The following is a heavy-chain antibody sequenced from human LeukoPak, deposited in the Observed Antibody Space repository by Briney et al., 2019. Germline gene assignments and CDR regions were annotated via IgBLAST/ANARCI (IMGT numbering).Heavy chain of an antibody. Sequence: GGSLSLSCAASGFTLSSAYISWVRQAPREGLQWLSAIYSDGHTSYSDSAKGRCTIFRDNSKNMLYHQMNSLRAHDTAVYYCAKSPSGWYFDAWGQGTLVTVSS. J-gene: IGHJ4*02. CDR2: IYSDGHT. CDR1: GFTLSSAY. D-gene: IGHD6-25*01. CDR3: AKSPSGWYFDA. V-gene: IGHV3-53*01.